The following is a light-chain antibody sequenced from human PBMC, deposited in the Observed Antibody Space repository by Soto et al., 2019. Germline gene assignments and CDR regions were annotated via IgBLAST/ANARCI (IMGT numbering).Light chain of an antibody. V-gene: IGKV3-15*01. CDR2: SAS. CDR1: QSISSN. CDR3: QQYNNLWT. Sequence: EIVMTQSPATLSVSPGDRATISCRASQSISSNLAWYQQKPGQTPRLLIYSASTRATGIPTRFSGSGSGTEFTLTISSLQSEDFAVYYCQQYNNLWTFGQGTKVEIK. J-gene: IGKJ1*01.